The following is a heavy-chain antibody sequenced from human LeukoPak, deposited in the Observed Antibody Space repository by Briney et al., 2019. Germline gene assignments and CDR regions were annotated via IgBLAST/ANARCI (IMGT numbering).Heavy chain of an antibody. CDR1: GGSFNGYY. V-gene: IGHV4-34*01. D-gene: IGHD3-9*01. J-gene: IGHJ5*02. CDR3: ARGLVLRYFDWLKRSGVPTDNWFDP. CDR2: INHSGST. Sequence: SSETLSLTCAVYGGSFNGYYWSWIRQPPGKGLEWIGEINHSGSTNYNPSLKSRVTISVDTSKNQFSLKLSSVTAADTAVYYCARGLVLRYFDWLKRSGVPTDNWFDPWGQGTLVTVSS.